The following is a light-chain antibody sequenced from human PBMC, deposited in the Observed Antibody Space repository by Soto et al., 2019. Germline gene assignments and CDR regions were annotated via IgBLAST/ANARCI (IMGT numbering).Light chain of an antibody. V-gene: IGKV1D-16*01. Sequence: DIQMTQSPSSLSASVGDRVTITCRASQAIGSWLAWYQQKPGKAPTSLIYDASNLQTEVPSTFSGSGSGTDFTLTISGLQPEDSATYYCQQYNSYPLTFGGGTMVEIK. CDR1: QAIGSW. CDR3: QQYNSYPLT. CDR2: DAS. J-gene: IGKJ4*01.